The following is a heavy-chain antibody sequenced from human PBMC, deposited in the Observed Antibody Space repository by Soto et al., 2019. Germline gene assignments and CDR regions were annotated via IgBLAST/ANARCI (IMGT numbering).Heavy chain of an antibody. D-gene: IGHD5-18*01. J-gene: IGHJ4*02. CDR1: GGSISSGGYY. CDR3: ASNSYGYIFYEY. CDR2: IYYSGST. V-gene: IGHV4-31*03. Sequence: TLTLTCTVSGGSISSGGYYWSWIRQHPGKGLEWIGYIYYSGSTYYNPSLKSRVTISVDTSKNQFSLKLSSVTAADTAVYYCASNSYGYIFYEYWGQGTLVTVSS.